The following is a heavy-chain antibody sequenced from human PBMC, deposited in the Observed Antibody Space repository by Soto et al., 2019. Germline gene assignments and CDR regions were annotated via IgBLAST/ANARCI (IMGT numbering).Heavy chain of an antibody. CDR1: GGSVRSSSYY. V-gene: IGHV4-39*07. CDR3: ARGGNYDILTGFPYDFDY. D-gene: IGHD3-9*01. Sequence: PSETLSLTCTVSGGSVRSSSYYWGWIRQPPGKGLEWIASIYYSGRTHNNPALKSRVTMSIDTYTNQFSLKLSSVTAADTAVYYCARGGNYDILTGFPYDFDYWGQGTLVTVSS. CDR2: IYYSGRT. J-gene: IGHJ4*02.